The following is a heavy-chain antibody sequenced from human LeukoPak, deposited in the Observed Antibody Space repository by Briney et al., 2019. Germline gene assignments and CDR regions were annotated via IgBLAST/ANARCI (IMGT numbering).Heavy chain of an antibody. Sequence: GGSLRLSCAASGFTVSSNYMSWVRQAPGKGLEWVSVIYSGGSTYYADSVKGRFTISRHDSKNTLYLQMNSLRAEDTAVYYCAREAGGVAGPFDYWGQGTLVTVSS. CDR3: AREAGGVAGPFDY. CDR1: GFTVSSNY. V-gene: IGHV3-53*04. D-gene: IGHD6-19*01. CDR2: IYSGGST. J-gene: IGHJ4*02.